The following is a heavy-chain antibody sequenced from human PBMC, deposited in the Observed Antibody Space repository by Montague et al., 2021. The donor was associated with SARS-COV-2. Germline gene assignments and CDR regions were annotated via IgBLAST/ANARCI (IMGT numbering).Heavy chain of an antibody. V-gene: IGHV4-59*01. CDR2: VHYTGSS. D-gene: IGHD1-1*01. J-gene: IGHJ4*02. CDR1: GDSISSYY. Sequence: SETLSLTCAVSGDSISSYYWSWIRQPPGKGLEWIGYVHYTGSSKYTPSLKTRVTLSLDTPKNHFSLKLRSVTAADTAIYYCARAQNTCFIANCVNYFDVWGLGALVTVSS. CDR3: ARAQNTCFIANCVNYFDV.